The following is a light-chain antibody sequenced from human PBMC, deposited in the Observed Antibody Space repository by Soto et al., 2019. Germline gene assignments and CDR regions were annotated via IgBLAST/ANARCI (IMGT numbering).Light chain of an antibody. CDR3: LQRSNWPPT. J-gene: IGKJ4*01. CDR1: QSITTY. V-gene: IGKV3-11*01. Sequence: EIVLTQSPATLSLSPGERATLSCRASQSITTYLAWYQQKPGQAPRLLIYDASTRAPGIPARFSASGSGAEFTLTITTLEPEDFAVYYCLQRSNWPPTFGGGTKVEIK. CDR2: DAS.